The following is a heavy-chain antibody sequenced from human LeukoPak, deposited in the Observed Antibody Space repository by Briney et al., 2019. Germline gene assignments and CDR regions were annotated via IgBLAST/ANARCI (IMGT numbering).Heavy chain of an antibody. J-gene: IGHJ4*02. CDR2: INPNSGGT. D-gene: IGHD2-2*02. V-gene: IGHV1-2*02. Sequence: GASVKVSCKACGYTFTGYYMHWVRQGPGQGLEWMGWINPNSGGTNYAQKFQGRVTMTRDTSISTAYMELSSLRSDDTAVYYCARADHGARSSSCYTFDYWGQGTLVTVSS. CDR1: GYTFTGYY. CDR3: ARADHGARSSSCYTFDY.